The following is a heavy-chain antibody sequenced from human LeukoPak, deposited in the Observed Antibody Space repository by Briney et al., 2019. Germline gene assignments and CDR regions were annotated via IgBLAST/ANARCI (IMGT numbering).Heavy chain of an antibody. V-gene: IGHV4-38-2*01. D-gene: IGHD2-2*01. CDR3: ARYCTSTTCILRGFDY. CDR2: IYHTGSA. Sequence: SETLSLTCSVSGYSFTSGHYWGWIRPPPGKGLEWIANIYHTGSAHYNPSLKSRVAISVDTSTNQFSLKLSSVTAADTAVYYCARYCTSTTCILRGFDYWGQGTLVTVSS. CDR1: GYSFTSGHY. J-gene: IGHJ4*02.